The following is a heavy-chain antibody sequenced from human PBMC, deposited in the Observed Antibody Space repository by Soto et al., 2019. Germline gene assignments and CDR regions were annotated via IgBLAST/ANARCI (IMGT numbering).Heavy chain of an antibody. Sequence: QVQLVQSGAEVKKPGSSVKVSCRASGDSFSNYAVNWLRQAPGRGLEWMGGLIPVFGTSNYAEKFQGRLTITADESTSTAYMELSSLTSEDTAVYHCAGAVRTGFYGIDVWGQGTTVSVSS. J-gene: IGHJ6*02. CDR3: AGAVRTGFYGIDV. CDR1: GDSFSNYA. CDR2: LIPVFGTS. V-gene: IGHV1-69*01.